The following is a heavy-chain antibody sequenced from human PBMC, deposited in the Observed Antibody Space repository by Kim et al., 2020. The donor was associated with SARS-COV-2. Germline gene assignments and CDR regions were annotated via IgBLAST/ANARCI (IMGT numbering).Heavy chain of an antibody. D-gene: IGHD2-15*01. Sequence: ASVKVSCKVSGYSLSELSIHWVRQAPGEGVEWMGGYDPEPGETIFAQKFQGRVTMTEDTSTDTAYMELSSLRSEDTAVYYCASGYSSVGGDYWGQGTLVTVSS. V-gene: IGHV1-24*01. J-gene: IGHJ4*02. CDR2: YDPEPGET. CDR1: GYSLSELS. CDR3: ASGYSSVGGDY.